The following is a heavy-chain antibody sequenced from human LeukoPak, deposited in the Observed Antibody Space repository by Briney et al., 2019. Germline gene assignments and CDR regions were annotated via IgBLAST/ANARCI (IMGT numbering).Heavy chain of an antibody. D-gene: IGHD1-1*01. V-gene: IGHV4-4*07. CDR3: ARDHDRYHYYYMDV. CDR2: IYTSGST. CDR1: GGSICSYY. Sequence: SETLSLTCTVSGGSICSYYWRGIRPPARKGLEWIGRIYTSGSTNYNPSLKSRVTMSVDTTKNQFSLKLSSVTAADTAVYYCARDHDRYHYYYMDVWGKGTTVTVSS. J-gene: IGHJ6*03.